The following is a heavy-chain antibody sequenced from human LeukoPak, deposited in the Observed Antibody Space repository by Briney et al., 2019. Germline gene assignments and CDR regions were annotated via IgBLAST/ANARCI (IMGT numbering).Heavy chain of an antibody. Sequence: SETLSLTCAVYGGSFSGYYWSWIRQPPGKGLEWIGEINHSGSTNYNPSLKSRATISVDTSKNQFSLKLSSVTAADTAVYYCARALTGTKNWFDPWGQGTLVTVSS. CDR1: GGSFSGYY. CDR3: ARALTGTKNWFDP. V-gene: IGHV4-34*01. CDR2: INHSGST. J-gene: IGHJ5*02. D-gene: IGHD1-7*01.